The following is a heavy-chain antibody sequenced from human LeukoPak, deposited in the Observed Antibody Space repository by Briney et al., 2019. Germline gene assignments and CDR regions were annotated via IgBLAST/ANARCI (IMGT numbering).Heavy chain of an antibody. CDR2: SYDGSNK. V-gene: IGHV3-30*01. Sequence: SYDGSNKYYADSVKGRFTISRDNSKNTLYLQMNSLRAEDTAVYYCAREISGYDDYYFDCWGQGTLVTVSS. CDR3: AREISGYDDYYFDC. J-gene: IGHJ4*02. D-gene: IGHD5-12*01.